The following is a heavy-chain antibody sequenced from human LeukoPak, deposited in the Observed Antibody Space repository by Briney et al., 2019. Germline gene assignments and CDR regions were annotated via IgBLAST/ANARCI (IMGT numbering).Heavy chain of an antibody. D-gene: IGHD6-13*01. CDR1: GGSISSYY. CDR2: IYYSGST. J-gene: IGHJ5*02. Sequence: PSETLSLTCTVSGGSISSYYWSWIRQPPGKGLEWIGYIYYSGSTNYNPSLKSRVTISVDTSKNQFSLKLSSVTAADTAVYYCARMDIAAAGANWFDPWGQGTLVTVSS. V-gene: IGHV4-59*01. CDR3: ARMDIAAAGANWFDP.